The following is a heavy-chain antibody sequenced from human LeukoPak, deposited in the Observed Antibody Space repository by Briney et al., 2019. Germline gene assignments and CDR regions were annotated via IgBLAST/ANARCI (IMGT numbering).Heavy chain of an antibody. J-gene: IGHJ4*02. Sequence: PSETLSLTCSVSGGSVSNYYWSWIRQPPGKGLEWIGYVYYTGSTDYNPSLKSRVTMFEDKSKNQFSLRLYSVTVADTAVYYCARTYCSGGSCHFDYWGQGTLVTVSS. CDR3: ARTYCSGGSCHFDY. CDR2: VYYTGST. CDR1: GGSVSNYY. D-gene: IGHD2-15*01. V-gene: IGHV4-59*08.